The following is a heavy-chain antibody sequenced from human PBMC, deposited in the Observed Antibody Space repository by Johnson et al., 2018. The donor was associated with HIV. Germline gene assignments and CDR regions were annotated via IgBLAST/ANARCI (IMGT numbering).Heavy chain of an antibody. CDR3: AKHIVLVVYAIGAAFDI. V-gene: IGHV3-64D*06. CDR1: AFTFSSYA. CDR2: ISSNGGST. Sequence: EVQLVESGGGVVQPGRSLRLSCAASAFTFSSYAMHWVRQAPGKGLEYVSAISSNGGSTYYADSVKGRFTISRDNAKNSLYLQMNSLRAEDTAVYYCAKHIVLVVYAIGAAFDIWGQGTMVTVSS. D-gene: IGHD2-8*02. J-gene: IGHJ3*02.